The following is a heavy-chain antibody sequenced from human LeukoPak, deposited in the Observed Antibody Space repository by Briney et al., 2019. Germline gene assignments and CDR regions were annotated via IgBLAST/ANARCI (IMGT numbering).Heavy chain of an antibody. CDR1: GYAFTSFD. Sequence: ASVKVSCKASGYAFTSFDINWVRQATGQGLEWMGWINPNIGDTGYAQKFQGRVTITRNTSISTAYMELSSLRSEDTAVYYCARARGVVGDYYYLDVWGRGTTVTVSS. CDR2: INPNIGDT. V-gene: IGHV1-8*03. D-gene: IGHD3-3*01. CDR3: ARARGVVGDYYYLDV. J-gene: IGHJ6*03.